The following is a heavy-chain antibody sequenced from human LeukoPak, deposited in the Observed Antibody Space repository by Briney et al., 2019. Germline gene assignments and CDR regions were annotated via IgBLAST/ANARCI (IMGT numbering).Heavy chain of an antibody. D-gene: IGHD2-2*01. CDR1: GGTFSSYA. J-gene: IGHJ3*02. CDR3: ARGRYCSSTSCFYRDAFDI. CDR2: IIPIFGTA. Sequence: SVKVSCKASGGTFSSYAISWVRQAPGQGLEWMGGIIPIFGTANYAQKFQGRVTITTDESTSTAYMELSSLRSEDTAVYYCARGRYCSSTSCFYRDAFDIWAKGQWSPSLQ. V-gene: IGHV1-69*05.